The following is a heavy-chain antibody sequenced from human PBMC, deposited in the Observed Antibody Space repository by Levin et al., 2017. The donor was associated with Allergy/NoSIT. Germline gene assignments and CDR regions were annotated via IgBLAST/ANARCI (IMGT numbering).Heavy chain of an antibody. Sequence: GESLKISCKASGYTFTGYYMHWVRQAPGQGLEWMGWINPNSGGTNYAQKFQGRVTMTRDTSISTAYMELSRLRSDDTAVYYCARGSLKYCSSTSCPGRWFDPWGQGTLVTVSS. CDR3: ARGSLKYCSSTSCPGRWFDP. J-gene: IGHJ5*02. D-gene: IGHD2-2*01. CDR1: GYTFTGYY. CDR2: INPNSGGT. V-gene: IGHV1-2*02.